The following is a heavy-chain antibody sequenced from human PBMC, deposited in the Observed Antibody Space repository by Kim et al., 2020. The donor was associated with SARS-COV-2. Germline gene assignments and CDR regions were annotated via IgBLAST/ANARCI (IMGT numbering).Heavy chain of an antibody. V-gene: IGHV1-2*02. Sequence: TNYAQKCQGRVTMTRDTSSSTAYLELSRLRSDDTAVYYCARDGGYYKGDYWGQGTLVTVSS. CDR2: T. J-gene: IGHJ4*02. D-gene: IGHD3-3*01. CDR3: ARDGGYYKGDY.